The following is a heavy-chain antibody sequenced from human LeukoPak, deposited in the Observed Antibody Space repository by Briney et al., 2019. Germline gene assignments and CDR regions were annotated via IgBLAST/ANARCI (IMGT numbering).Heavy chain of an antibody. CDR1: GYTFTNYW. J-gene: IGHJ4*02. D-gene: IGHD3/OR15-3a*01. V-gene: IGHV5-51*01. CDR3: ARLRNFWAHYYTVDY. Sequence: GGSLKISCKGSGYTFTNYWIGWVRQTPGKGLEWMAIIYPADSDTRYSPSFQGQVTISVDKSINTAYLQWSSLRASDIAIYYCARLRNFWAHYYTVDYWGQGTLVTVSS. CDR2: IYPADSDT.